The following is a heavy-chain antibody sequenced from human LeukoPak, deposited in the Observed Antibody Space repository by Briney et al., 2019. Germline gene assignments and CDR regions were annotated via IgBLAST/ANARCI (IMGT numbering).Heavy chain of an antibody. CDR2: ISAYSGNT. Sequence: ASVKVSCKASGYTFTSYGISWVRQAPGQGLEWMGWISAYSGNTNYAQKPQGRVTMTTDTSTSTAYMELRSLRSDDTAVYYCARDPPFLGPQLLWFGAPDAFDIWGQGTMVTVSS. CDR3: ARDPPFLGPQLLWFGAPDAFDI. V-gene: IGHV1-18*01. D-gene: IGHD3-10*01. CDR1: GYTFTSYG. J-gene: IGHJ3*02.